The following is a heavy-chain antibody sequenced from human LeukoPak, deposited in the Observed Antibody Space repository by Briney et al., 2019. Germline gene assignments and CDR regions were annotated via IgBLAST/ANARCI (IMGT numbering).Heavy chain of an antibody. J-gene: IGHJ5*02. CDR2: IYYSGST. Sequence: PSQTLSLTCTVSGGSISSGDYYWSWIRQPPGKGLEWIGYIYYSGSTYYDPSLKSRVTISVDTSKNQFSLKLSSVTAADTAVYYCARGPRNYDIPSGSDAWFDPWGQGTLVTVSS. CDR3: ARGPRNYDIPSGSDAWFDP. CDR1: GGSISSGDYY. D-gene: IGHD3-9*01. V-gene: IGHV4-30-4*08.